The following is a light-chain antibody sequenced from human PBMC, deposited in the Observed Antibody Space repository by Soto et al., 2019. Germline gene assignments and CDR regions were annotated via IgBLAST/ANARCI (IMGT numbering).Light chain of an antibody. CDR2: GAS. Sequence: EVVLTQSPATLSLSPGERATLSCRASENVRTFVDWYQQKPGPAPRLLIHGASNRATGIPDRFSGSGSGTDFTLTISNLEPEDFAVYYCQQHSHWPPWTFGQGTKVDIK. CDR1: ENVRTF. CDR3: QQHSHWPPWT. V-gene: IGKV3-11*01. J-gene: IGKJ1*01.